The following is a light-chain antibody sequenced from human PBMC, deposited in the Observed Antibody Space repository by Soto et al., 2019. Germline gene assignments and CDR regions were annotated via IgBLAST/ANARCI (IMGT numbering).Light chain of an antibody. CDR3: QQYNYWPPIT. CDR1: QSISDT. V-gene: IGKV3-15*01. Sequence: EIVITKSPATMSVSPGGRSTLSCRASQSISDTLAWYQQKPGQAPRLLIHGASTRAPGFPARFSGSGSGTDFTLTISSLQAEDFAVYYCQQYNYWPPITFGQGTRLEI. J-gene: IGKJ5*01. CDR2: GAS.